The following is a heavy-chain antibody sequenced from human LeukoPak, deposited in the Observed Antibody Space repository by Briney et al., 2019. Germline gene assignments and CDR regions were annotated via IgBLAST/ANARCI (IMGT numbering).Heavy chain of an antibody. CDR1: GFTFSSYS. CDR2: IWCGGSNK. Sequence: GRSLRLSRAASGFTFSSYSIHWVRQAPGKGLEWVSVIWCGGSNKYYADSVKGRFTISRDNSKNTLYLQMNSLRAEDTAVYYCARGRARGGYAGTNWFDPWGQGTLVTVSS. V-gene: IGHV3-33*01. J-gene: IGHJ5*02. CDR3: ARGRARGGYAGTNWFDP. D-gene: IGHD6-19*01.